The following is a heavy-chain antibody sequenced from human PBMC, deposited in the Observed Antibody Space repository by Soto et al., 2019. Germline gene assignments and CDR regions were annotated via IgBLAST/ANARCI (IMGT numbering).Heavy chain of an antibody. CDR3: AVGAVTTSFWAWDYYGLDV. J-gene: IGHJ6*02. D-gene: IGHD4-4*01. CDR1: GFSLTSGVLG. Sequence: SGPTLVNPTQTLTLTCTFSGFSLTSGVLGVGWIRQPPGDALEWLALIYWNDEQYYNPSLRNRLTITRDTSKNQVVLTMTNMDPVDTAVYYCAVGAVTTSFWAWDYYGLDVWGQGTTVTVSS. CDR2: IYWNDEQ. V-gene: IGHV2-5*01.